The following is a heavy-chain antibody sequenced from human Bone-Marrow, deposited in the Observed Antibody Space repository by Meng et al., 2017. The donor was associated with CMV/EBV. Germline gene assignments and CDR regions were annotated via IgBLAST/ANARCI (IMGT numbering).Heavy chain of an antibody. D-gene: IGHD6-6*01. CDR2: INWSGNR. J-gene: IGHJ6*02. CDR1: GFNFDDYG. Sequence: GGSLRLSCEASGFNFDDYGMSWVRQAPGKGLEWVSGINWSGNRGYADSVKGRFTISRDNAKNSLYLQMNSLRAEDTALYYCGREYIAVREYHYGMDVWGRGTTVTVSS. CDR3: GREYIAVREYHYGMDV. V-gene: IGHV3-20*04.